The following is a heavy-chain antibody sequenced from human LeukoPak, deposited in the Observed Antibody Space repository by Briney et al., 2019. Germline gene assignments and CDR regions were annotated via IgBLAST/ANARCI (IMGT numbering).Heavy chain of an antibody. CDR3: ARVGGSNFYNYGMDV. CDR2: IYFSGST. Sequence: PSETLSLTCTVSDDSIGNYYWSWIRQSPGKGLEWIGYIYFSGSTNYNPSLKRRVTMSVVTSRNQFSLRLTSVTAADTATYYCARVGGSNFYNYGMDVWGQGTTVIVSS. D-gene: IGHD2-15*01. V-gene: IGHV4-59*01. CDR1: DDSIGNYY. J-gene: IGHJ6*02.